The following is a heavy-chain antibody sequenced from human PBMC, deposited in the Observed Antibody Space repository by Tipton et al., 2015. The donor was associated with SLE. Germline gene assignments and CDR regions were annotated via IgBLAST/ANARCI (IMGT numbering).Heavy chain of an antibody. J-gene: IGHJ3*01. Sequence: TLSLTCTVSGDSISNYFWTWIRQPPGKGLEWIGYIYRSGSTNSNPSLKSRVTISMDTSNNQFSLKLTSVSAADTAVYYCARYDNWNFDGFDVWGQGTMVIVSS. CDR1: GDSISNYF. D-gene: IGHD1-7*01. CDR2: IYRSGST. CDR3: ARYDNWNFDGFDV. V-gene: IGHV4-4*08.